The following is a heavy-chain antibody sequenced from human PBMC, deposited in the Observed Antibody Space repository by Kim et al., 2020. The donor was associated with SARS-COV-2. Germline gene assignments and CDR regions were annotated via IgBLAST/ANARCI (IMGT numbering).Heavy chain of an antibody. CDR3: ARRTHPYYSYGMDV. D-gene: IGHD2-2*01. J-gene: IGHJ6*02. V-gene: IGHV7-4-1*02. Sequence: ASVKVSCKASGYTFTSYAMNWVRQAPGQGLEWMGWINTNTGNPTYAQGFTGRFVFSLDTSVSTAYLQISSLKAEDTAVYYCARRTHPYYSYGMDVWGQGTTVTVSS. CDR2: INTNTGNP. CDR1: GYTFTSYA.